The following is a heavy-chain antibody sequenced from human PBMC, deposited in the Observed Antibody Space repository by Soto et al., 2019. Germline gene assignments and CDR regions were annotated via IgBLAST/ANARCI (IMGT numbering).Heavy chain of an antibody. CDR2: TYYRSRWYN. Sequence: QTLSLTCVISGDSVSSNSAAWNWIRQSPSRGLEWLGRTYYRSRWYNDYAVSVRSRITVNADTSKNQFSLHLNSVTPEDTAVYYCAGTSSLQSYYMDVWEKGTTVTVSS. J-gene: IGHJ6*03. V-gene: IGHV6-1*01. CDR1: GDSVSSNSAA. CDR3: AGTSSLQSYYMDV. D-gene: IGHD1-7*01.